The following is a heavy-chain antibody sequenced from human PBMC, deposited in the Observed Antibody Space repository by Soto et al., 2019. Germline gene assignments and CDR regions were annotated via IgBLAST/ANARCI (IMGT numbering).Heavy chain of an antibody. Sequence: EVQLVESGGGLVQPGGSLRLSCAASGFTFSSHWMSWVRQAPGEGLEWVANIKQDGSEKYYVDSVKGRFTISRDNAKNSLSLQMNSLRAEDTAVYYCMRGRVDFGFWGQGTLVTVSS. CDR3: MRGRVDFGF. V-gene: IGHV3-7*01. CDR1: GFTFSSHW. CDR2: IKQDGSEK. J-gene: IGHJ4*02. D-gene: IGHD3-10*01.